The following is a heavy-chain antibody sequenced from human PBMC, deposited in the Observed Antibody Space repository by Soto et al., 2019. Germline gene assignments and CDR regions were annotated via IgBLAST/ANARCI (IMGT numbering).Heavy chain of an antibody. CDR1: GGTFSSYA. D-gene: IGHD1-26*01. CDR3: ARDGRYSGSYGGYYFDY. V-gene: IGHV1-69*13. J-gene: IGHJ4*02. Sequence: GASVKVSCKASGGTFSSYAISWVRQAPGQGLEWMGGIIPIFGTANYAQKFQGRVTITADESTSTAYMELSSLRSDDTAVYYCARDGRYSGSYGGYYFDYWGQGTLVTVSS. CDR2: IIPIFGTA.